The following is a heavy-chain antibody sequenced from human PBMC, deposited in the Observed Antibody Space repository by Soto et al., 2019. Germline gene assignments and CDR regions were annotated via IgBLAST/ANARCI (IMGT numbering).Heavy chain of an antibody. CDR1: GGTFSSYA. CDR2: IIPIFGTA. CDR3: ARVSRYCTNGVCYPTNYYYYGMDV. J-gene: IGHJ6*02. D-gene: IGHD2-8*01. V-gene: IGHV1-69*12. Sequence: QVQLVQSGAEVKKPGSSVKVSCKASGGTFSSYAISWVRQAPGQGLEWMGGIIPIFGTANYAQKFQGRVRLTGEESTSTAXKEXSXRRSEDTAVYYCARVSRYCTNGVCYPTNYYYYGMDVWGQGTTVTVSS.